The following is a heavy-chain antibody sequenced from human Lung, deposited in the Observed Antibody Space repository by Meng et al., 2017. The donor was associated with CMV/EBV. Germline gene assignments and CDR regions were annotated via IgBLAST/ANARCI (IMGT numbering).Heavy chain of an antibody. J-gene: IGHJ4*02. CDR1: GFDFTTYA. V-gene: IGHV3-23*01. CDR2: ISGCGGAT. Sequence: GESXKISCAASGFDFTTYAMTWVRQAPGRGLEWVSSISGCGGATYYAASVKVRFTVSRDNSKNTRFLQLNSLRAKDTALYFCAKGARMAGTVPDYWGQGTLVTVSS. CDR3: AKGARMAGTVPDY. D-gene: IGHD1-7*01.